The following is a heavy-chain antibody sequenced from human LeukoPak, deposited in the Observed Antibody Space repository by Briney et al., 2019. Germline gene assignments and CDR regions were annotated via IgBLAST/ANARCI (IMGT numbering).Heavy chain of an antibody. CDR1: GGSISSYY. D-gene: IGHD3-3*01. Sequence: SETLSLTCTVSGGSISSYYWSWIRQPPGKGLEWIGYIYYSGSTNYNPSLKSRVTISVDTSKNQFSLKLSSVTAADTAVYYCARVRLLEWYYFDYWGQGTLVTVSS. V-gene: IGHV4-59*01. CDR2: IYYSGST. CDR3: ARVRLLEWYYFDY. J-gene: IGHJ4*02.